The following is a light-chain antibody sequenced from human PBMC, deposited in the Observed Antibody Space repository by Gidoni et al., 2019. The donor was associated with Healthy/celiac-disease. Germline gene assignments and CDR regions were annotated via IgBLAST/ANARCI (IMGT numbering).Light chain of an antibody. Sequence: DIVMTQSPDSLAVSLGERATINCKSSQSVLYSSNNKNYLAWYQQKPGQPPKLLIYWASTRESGVPDRFSGSGSGTDFTLPISSLQAEDVAVFSCKNILIPPRTFAQGTRWKSN. V-gene: IGKV4-1*01. CDR1: QSVLYSSNNKNY. CDR2: WAS. CDR3: KNILIPPRT. J-gene: IGKJ1*01.